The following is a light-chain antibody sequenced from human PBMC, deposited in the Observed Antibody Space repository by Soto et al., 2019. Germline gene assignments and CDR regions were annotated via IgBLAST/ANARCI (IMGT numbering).Light chain of an antibody. CDR1: SSTIGAGYN. Sequence: QSVLTQPPSVSGAPGQRVTISCTGSSSTIGAGYNVHWYQQPPGIAPKLLIYGNNNRPSGVPDRFSGSKSGTSASLAITGLQADDEADYYCQSYDITLIGYVLGTGTKVTVL. J-gene: IGLJ1*01. V-gene: IGLV1-40*01. CDR3: QSYDITLIGYV. CDR2: GNN.